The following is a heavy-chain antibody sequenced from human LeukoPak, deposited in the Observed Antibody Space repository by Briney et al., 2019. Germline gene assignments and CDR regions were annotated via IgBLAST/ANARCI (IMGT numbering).Heavy chain of an antibody. Sequence: PSETLSLTCTVSGGSISSYYWSWIRQPPGKGLEWIGYIYYSGSTNYNPSLKSRVTISVDTSKNQFSLTLSSVTAADTAVYYCARGRPSQYGDYVVYFDYWGQGTLVTVSS. CDR2: IYYSGST. D-gene: IGHD4-17*01. V-gene: IGHV4-59*01. J-gene: IGHJ4*02. CDR3: ARGRPSQYGDYVVYFDY. CDR1: GGSISSYY.